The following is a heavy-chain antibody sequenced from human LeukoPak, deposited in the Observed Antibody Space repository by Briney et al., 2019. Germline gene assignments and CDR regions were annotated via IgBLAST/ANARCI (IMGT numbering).Heavy chain of an antibody. CDR3: AKDGPRREDTAPGD. V-gene: IGHV3-30*18. J-gene: IGHJ4*02. CDR1: GFTFSSYG. Sequence: PTGRSLRLSCAASGFTFSSYGMHWVRQAPGKGLEWLAHISYHGHNQYYADSVKGRFTISRDNSRNTLYLQMNSLRGEDTAVYYCAKDGPRREDTAPGDWGQGTLVTVSS. D-gene: IGHD5-18*01. CDR2: ISYHGHNQ.